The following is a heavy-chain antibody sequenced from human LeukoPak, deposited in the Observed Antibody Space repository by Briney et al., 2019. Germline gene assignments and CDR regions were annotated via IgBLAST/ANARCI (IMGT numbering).Heavy chain of an antibody. D-gene: IGHD3/OR15-3a*01. CDR1: GGTLSNYG. J-gene: IGHJ4*02. CDR2: IIPIFGPA. Sequence: GASVKVSCKASGGTLSNYGISWLRQAPGQGLEWMGRIIPIFGPALYAPQFKGRVTITADTSTETAYVEVTSLISEDTAVYFCATDPHSDFWTGYYWDSWGQGTLVTVSS. CDR3: ATDPHSDFWTGYYWDS. V-gene: IGHV1-69*06.